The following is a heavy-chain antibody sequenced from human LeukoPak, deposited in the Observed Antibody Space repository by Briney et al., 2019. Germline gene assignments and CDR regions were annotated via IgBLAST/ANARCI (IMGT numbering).Heavy chain of an antibody. J-gene: IGHJ6*02. CDR1: GFTFSSYG. D-gene: IGHD3-22*01. CDR2: IWYDGSNK. CDR3: ARGYYDSSGYHYYYYYGMDV. V-gene: IGHV3-33*01. Sequence: PGGSLRLSCAASGFTFSSYGMHWVRQAPGKGLEWVAVIWYDGSNKYYADSVKGRFTISRDNSKNTLYLQMNSLRAEDTAVYYCARGYYDSSGYHYYYYYGMDVWGQGTTVTVSS.